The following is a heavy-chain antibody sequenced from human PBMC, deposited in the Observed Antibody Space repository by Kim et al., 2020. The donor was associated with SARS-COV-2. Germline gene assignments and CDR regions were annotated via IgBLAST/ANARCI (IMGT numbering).Heavy chain of an antibody. V-gene: IGHV3-33*01. CDR1: GFTFSSYG. J-gene: IGHJ4*02. Sequence: GGSLRLSCAASGFTFSSYGMHWVRQAPGKGLEWVAVIWYDGSNKYYADSVKGRFTISRDNSKNTLYLQMNSLRAEDTAVYYCAREGYSSSWYALDYWGQGTLVTVSS. D-gene: IGHD6-13*01. CDR3: AREGYSSSWYALDY. CDR2: IWYDGSNK.